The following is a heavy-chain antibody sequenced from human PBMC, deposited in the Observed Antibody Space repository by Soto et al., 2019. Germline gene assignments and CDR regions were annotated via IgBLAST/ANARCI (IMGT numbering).Heavy chain of an antibody. CDR2: INPYNGNT. CDR3: ARDWLGIDY. CDR1: GYTFTSYG. D-gene: IGHD3-10*01. J-gene: IGHJ4*02. Sequence: QVQLVQSGAEVKKPGASVKVSCKASGYTFTSYGISWVRQAPGQGLEWMGWINPYNGNTNYAPNPXGRATMTTDTSTNTAYMELRSLRSDDTAVYYCARDWLGIDYWGQGTLVTVSS. V-gene: IGHV1-18*01.